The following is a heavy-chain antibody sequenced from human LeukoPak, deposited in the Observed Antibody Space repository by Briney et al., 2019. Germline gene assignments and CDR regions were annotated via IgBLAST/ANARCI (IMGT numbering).Heavy chain of an antibody. V-gene: IGHV1-18*01. Sequence: ASVKVSCKASGYTFTSYGISWVRQAPGQGLEWMGWISAYNGNTNYAQKLQGRVTMTTDTSTSTAYMELRSLRSDDTAVYYCARDIYCSGGSCSAEYFQHWGQGTLVTVSS. CDR1: GYTFTSYG. J-gene: IGHJ1*01. CDR2: ISAYNGNT. D-gene: IGHD2-15*01. CDR3: ARDIYCSGGSCSAEYFQH.